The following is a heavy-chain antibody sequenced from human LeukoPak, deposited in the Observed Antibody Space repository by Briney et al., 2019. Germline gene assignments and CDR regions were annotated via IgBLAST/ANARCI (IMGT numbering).Heavy chain of an antibody. V-gene: IGHV3-30*04. Sequence: PGRSLRLSCAASGFTFSSYAMHWVRQAPGKGLEWVAVIPYDGSNKYYADSVKGRFTISRDNSKNTLYLQMNSLRAEDTAVYYCARDQNGMYSSSCPDYWGQGTLVTVSS. J-gene: IGHJ4*02. D-gene: IGHD6-13*01. CDR1: GFTFSSYA. CDR3: ARDQNGMYSSSCPDY. CDR2: IPYDGSNK.